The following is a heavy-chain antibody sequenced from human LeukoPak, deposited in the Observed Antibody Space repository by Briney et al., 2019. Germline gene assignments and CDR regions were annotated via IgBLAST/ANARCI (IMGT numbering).Heavy chain of an antibody. Sequence: SETLSLTCTVSGASITNNAYYWGWNRQPPGKGLEWIGSMYYSGTSYYNPSLKSRVSISRDTSKNQFSLKLSSVTAADTAVYYCASATTVTLYYYYYMDVWGKGTTVTVSS. D-gene: IGHD4-17*01. V-gene: IGHV4-39*01. CDR3: ASATTVTLYYYYYMDV. CDR1: GASITNNAYY. J-gene: IGHJ6*03. CDR2: MYYSGTS.